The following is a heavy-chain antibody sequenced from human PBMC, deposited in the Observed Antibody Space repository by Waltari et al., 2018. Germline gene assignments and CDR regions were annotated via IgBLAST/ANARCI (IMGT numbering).Heavy chain of an antibody. CDR1: GYTFTSYD. D-gene: IGHD6-13*01. CDR3: ARCPEEVLFSSSWYYFDY. V-gene: IGHV1-8*02. CDR2: MNPKSGNT. Sequence: QVQLVQSGAEVKKPGASVKVSCKASGYTFTSYDINWVRQATGQGLEWMGWMNPKSGNTGYAQKFQGRVTISVDTSKNQFSLKLSSVTAADTAVYYCARCPEEVLFSSSWYYFDYWGQGTLVTVSS. J-gene: IGHJ4*02.